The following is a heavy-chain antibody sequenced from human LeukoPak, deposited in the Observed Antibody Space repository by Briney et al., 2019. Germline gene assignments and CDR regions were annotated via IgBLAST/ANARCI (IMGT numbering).Heavy chain of an antibody. CDR3: ARLPGSGYCSGGSCSNAFDI. CDR2: TYTSGST. J-gene: IGHJ3*02. Sequence: SETLSLTCTVSGGSISSGSYYWSWIRQPAGKGLEWIGRTYTSGSTNYNPSLKSRVTISVDTSKNQFSLKLSSVTAADTAVYYCARLPGSGYCSGGSCSNAFDIWGQGTMVTVSS. D-gene: IGHD2-15*01. CDR1: GGSISSGSYY. V-gene: IGHV4-61*02.